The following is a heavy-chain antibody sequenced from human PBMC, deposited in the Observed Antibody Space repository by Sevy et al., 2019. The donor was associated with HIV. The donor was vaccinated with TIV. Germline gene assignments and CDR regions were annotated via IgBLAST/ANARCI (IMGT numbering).Heavy chain of an antibody. D-gene: IGHD1-1*01. CDR1: GGSISSGSYY. Sequence: SETLSLTCTVSGGSISSGSYYWSWIRQPAGKGLEWIGRIYTSGSTNYNPSLKSRVTISVDTSKNQFSLKLSSVTAADTAVYYSARAPGRTAFDIWGQGTMVTVSS. CDR3: ARAPGRTAFDI. CDR2: IYTSGST. J-gene: IGHJ3*02. V-gene: IGHV4-61*02.